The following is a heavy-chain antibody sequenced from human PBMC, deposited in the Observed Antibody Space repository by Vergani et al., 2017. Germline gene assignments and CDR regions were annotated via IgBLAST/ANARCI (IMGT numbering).Heavy chain of an antibody. CDR2: IIPILGIA. Sequence: QVQLVHSGAEVKKPGSSVKVSCKASGGTFSSYTISWVRQAPGQGLEWLGMIIPILGIANYAQKVQGRFTITADKSTSTAYLELSSLRSEDTAVYYCARDHYDSSGYYYWGQGTLVIVSS. V-gene: IGHV1-69*04. CDR3: ARDHYDSSGYYY. D-gene: IGHD3-22*01. J-gene: IGHJ4*02. CDR1: GGTFSSYT.